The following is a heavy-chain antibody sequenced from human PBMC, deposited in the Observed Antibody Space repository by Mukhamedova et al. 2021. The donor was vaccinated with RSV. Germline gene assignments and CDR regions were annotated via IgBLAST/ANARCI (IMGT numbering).Heavy chain of an antibody. Sequence: GQGLEWMGWISAYNGNTNYAQKLQGRVTMTTATPTSPAYMELRSLRSDDTAVYYSARERGGVVRAASEANFDYWRQGTLVTVSS. J-gene: IGHJ4*02. D-gene: IGHD2-2*01. CDR3: ARERGGVVRAASEANFDY. V-gene: IGHV1-18*01. CDR2: ISAYNGNT.